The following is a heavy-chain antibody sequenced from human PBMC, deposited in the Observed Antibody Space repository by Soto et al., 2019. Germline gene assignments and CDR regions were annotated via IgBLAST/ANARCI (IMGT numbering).Heavy chain of an antibody. CDR3: ARVHYYDSSGYYYPWFDP. CDR1: GGSFSGYY. J-gene: IGHJ5*02. CDR2: INHSGST. D-gene: IGHD3-22*01. V-gene: IGHV4-34*01. Sequence: PSETLSLTCAVYGGSFSGYYWSWIRQPPGKGLEWIGEINHSGSTNYNPSLKSRVTISVDTSKNQFSLKLSSVTAADTAVYYCARVHYYDSSGYYYPWFDPWGQGTLVTVSS.